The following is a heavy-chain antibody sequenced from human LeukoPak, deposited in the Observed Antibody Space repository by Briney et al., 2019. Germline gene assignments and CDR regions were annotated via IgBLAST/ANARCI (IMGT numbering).Heavy chain of an antibody. V-gene: IGHV1-69*13. Sequence: SVNVSCKASGGTFSSYAISWVRQAPGQGRGWMGGIIPIFGTANYAQKFQGRVTITADESTSTAYMELSSLRSEDTAVYYCAREIKLPRGYSGYDPPLYYFDYWGQGTLVTVSS. CDR1: GGTFSSYA. CDR3: AREIKLPRGYSGYDPPLYYFDY. D-gene: IGHD5-12*01. J-gene: IGHJ4*02. CDR2: IIPIFGTA.